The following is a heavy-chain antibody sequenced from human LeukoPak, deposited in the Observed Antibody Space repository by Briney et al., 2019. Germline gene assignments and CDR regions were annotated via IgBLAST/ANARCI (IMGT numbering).Heavy chain of an antibody. CDR3: ARDPVVPADNWFDP. Sequence: ASVKVSCKASGYTFTGYYMHWVRQAPGQGLEWMGWINPNSGGTNYAQKFQGRVTMTRDTSISTAYMELSGLRSDDTAVYYCARDPVVPADNWFDPWGQGTLVTVSS. V-gene: IGHV1-2*02. CDR2: INPNSGGT. J-gene: IGHJ5*02. CDR1: GYTFTGYY. D-gene: IGHD2-2*01.